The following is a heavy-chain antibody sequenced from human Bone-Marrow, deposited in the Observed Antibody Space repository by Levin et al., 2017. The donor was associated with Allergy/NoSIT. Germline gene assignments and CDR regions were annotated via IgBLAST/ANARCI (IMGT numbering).Heavy chain of an antibody. Sequence: GGSLRLSCAASGFTFSSYWMHWVRQAPGKGLVWVSRINSDGSSTSYADSVKGRFTISRDNAKNTLYLQMNSLRAEDTAVYYCAREEDGYNFRDNLYGMDVWGQGTTVTVSS. CDR2: INSDGSST. CDR3: AREEDGYNFRDNLYGMDV. CDR1: GFTFSSYW. J-gene: IGHJ6*02. D-gene: IGHD5-24*01. V-gene: IGHV3-74*01.